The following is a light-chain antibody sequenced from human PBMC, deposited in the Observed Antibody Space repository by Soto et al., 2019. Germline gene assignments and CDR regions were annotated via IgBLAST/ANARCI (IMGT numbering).Light chain of an antibody. CDR1: SGRVASNY. CDR2: EDD. Sequence: FMMTQPHSVSESPGKTVTISCTRSSGRVASNYVQWYQQRPGSAPTTVIFEDDQRPSGVPDRFSGSIDSSSNSAFLTISGLKTEDEADYYCQSYDSPKEVFGGGTQLTVL. CDR3: QSYDSPKEV. J-gene: IGLJ3*02. V-gene: IGLV6-57*04.